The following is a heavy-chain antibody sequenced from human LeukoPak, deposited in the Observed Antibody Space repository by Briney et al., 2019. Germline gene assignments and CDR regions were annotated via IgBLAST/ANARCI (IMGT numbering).Heavy chain of an antibody. Sequence: SQTLSLTCTVSGGSISSGDYYWSWIRQPPGKGLEWIGYIYYSGSTYYNPSLKSRVTISVDTSKNQFSLKLSSVTAADTAVYYCARVETGTTSGPGYWGQGTLVTVSS. CDR1: GGSISSGDYY. CDR2: IYYSGST. D-gene: IGHD1-7*01. J-gene: IGHJ4*02. CDR3: ARVETGTTSGPGY. V-gene: IGHV4-30-4*08.